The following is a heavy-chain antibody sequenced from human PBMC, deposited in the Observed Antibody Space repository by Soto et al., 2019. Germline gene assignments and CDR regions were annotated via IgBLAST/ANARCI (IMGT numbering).Heavy chain of an antibody. V-gene: IGHV4-38-2*02. Sequence: LSGTCIPHRYSIRSVHYWGWIRQPPGKGPDWSASIYHGGTTYYNPSLKSLITISVDTSNNQSSLKLTSVTAAGAAVYYCASVHVIVVTGSSFDYWGHGTLVTVSS. CDR1: RYSIRSVHY. D-gene: IGHD2-8*02. CDR2: IYHGGTT. J-gene: IGHJ4*01. CDR3: ASVHVIVVTGSSFDY.